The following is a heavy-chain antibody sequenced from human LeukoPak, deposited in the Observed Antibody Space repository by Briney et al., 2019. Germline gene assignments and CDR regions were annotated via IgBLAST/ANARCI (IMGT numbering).Heavy chain of an antibody. CDR1: AFTFSDNY. D-gene: IGHD1-14*01. CDR2: ISPSGTDI. J-gene: IGHJ4*02. Sequence: GGPLRLSCAVSAFTFSDNYMTWIRQAPGKGLESVSYISPSGTDISYADSVKGRFTISRDNAKNSLYLQMNSLRAEDTAVYYCSRDPRNLDYWGQGTLVTVSS. CDR3: SRDPRNLDY. V-gene: IGHV3-11*01.